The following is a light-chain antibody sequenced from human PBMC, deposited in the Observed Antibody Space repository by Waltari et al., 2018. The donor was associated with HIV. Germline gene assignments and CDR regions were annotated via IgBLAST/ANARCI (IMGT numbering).Light chain of an antibody. J-gene: IGLJ3*02. CDR3: QSYDSSLSPWV. V-gene: IGLV1-40*01. CDR1: SSNIGAGYD. CDR2: GNS. Sequence: QSVLTQPPSVSGAPGQRVTISCTGSSSNIGAGYDVHWYQQLPGTAPKLLIYGNSNRPSGVPDRFSGSKSGTSASPAITGLQAEDEADYYCQSYDSSLSPWVFGGGTKLTVL.